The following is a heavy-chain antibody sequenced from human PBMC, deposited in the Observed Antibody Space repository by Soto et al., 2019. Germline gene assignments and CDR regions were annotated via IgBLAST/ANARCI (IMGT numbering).Heavy chain of an antibody. CDR3: ARTTVTHGGYFDY. D-gene: IGHD4-17*01. Sequence: QVQLVESGGGVVQPGRSLRLSCAASGFTFSSYGMHWVRQAPGKGLEWVAVIWYDGSNKYYADSVKGRFTISRDNSKNTLYLQMNSLRAEDTAVYYCARTTVTHGGYFDYWGQGTLVTVSS. V-gene: IGHV3-33*01. CDR2: IWYDGSNK. CDR1: GFTFSSYG. J-gene: IGHJ4*02.